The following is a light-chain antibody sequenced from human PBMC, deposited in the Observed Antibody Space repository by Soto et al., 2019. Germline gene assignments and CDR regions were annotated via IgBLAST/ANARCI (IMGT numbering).Light chain of an antibody. V-gene: IGLV2-23*02. Sequence: QSALTQPASVSGSPGQSIAISCTGNSSGIGTFNLVSWSQQHPGKAPKLIVYEVNKRPSEISSRFSGSKSGNTASLTISGLQAEDEADYYCYSFAGFNTQFGGGTQLTVL. CDR1: SSGIGTFNL. J-gene: IGLJ2*01. CDR2: EVN. CDR3: YSFAGFNTQ.